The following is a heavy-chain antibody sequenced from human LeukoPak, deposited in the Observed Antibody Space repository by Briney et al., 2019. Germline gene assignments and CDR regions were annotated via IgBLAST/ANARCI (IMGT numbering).Heavy chain of an antibody. CDR2: ISSSSSTI. V-gene: IGHV3-48*01. CDR3: AREVTAMVTSYYYGMDV. Sequence: GGSLRLSCAASGFTFSSYSMNWVRQAPGKGLEWVSYISSSSSTIYYADSVKGRFTIPRDNAKNSLYLQMNSLRAEDTAVYYRAREVTAMVTSYYYGMDVWGQGTTVTVSS. J-gene: IGHJ6*02. D-gene: IGHD5-18*01. CDR1: GFTFSSYS.